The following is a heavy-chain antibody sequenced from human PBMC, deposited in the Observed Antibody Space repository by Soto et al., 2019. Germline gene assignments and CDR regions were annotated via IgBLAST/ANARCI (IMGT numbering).Heavy chain of an antibody. J-gene: IGHJ4*02. V-gene: IGHV5-51*01. Sequence: EFLKICCKATGYTFTHYWIGWVRQTPGKGLEWMGIIFPGDSDTRYNPSFEGQVTVSADESISTAYLQWNTLKASDTAMYYCVRPNFGALTHFDFWGQGTLVTVSS. CDR3: VRPNFGALTHFDF. CDR1: GYTFTHYW. D-gene: IGHD3-16*01. CDR2: IFPGDSDT.